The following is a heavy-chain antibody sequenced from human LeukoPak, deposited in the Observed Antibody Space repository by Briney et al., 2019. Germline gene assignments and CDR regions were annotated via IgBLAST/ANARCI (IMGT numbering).Heavy chain of an antibody. CDR2: IRYDGSNK. CDR1: GFTISSYG. CDR3: AKVRWGSDNALDS. V-gene: IGHV3-30*02. D-gene: IGHD3-16*01. J-gene: IGHJ4*02. Sequence: GGSLRLSCAASGFTISSYGMHWVRQAPGKGLEWVAFIRYDGSNKYYADSVKGRFTISRDNSKNTLYLQMNSLRAEDTAVYYCAKVRWGSDNALDSWGQGTLVTASS.